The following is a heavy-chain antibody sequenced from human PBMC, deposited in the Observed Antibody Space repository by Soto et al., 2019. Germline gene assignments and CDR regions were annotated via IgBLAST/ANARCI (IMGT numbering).Heavy chain of an antibody. J-gene: IGHJ4*02. D-gene: IGHD5-12*01. CDR1: GFTFSSYA. Sequence: GGSLRLSCAASGFTFSSYAMSWVRQAPGKGLEWVSDISGSSGSTYYADSVKGRFTISRDNSKNTLYLQMNSLRAEDMAVYYCARDQTYIVAIPQPVDYWGQGTLVTVSS. CDR2: ISGSSGST. CDR3: ARDQTYIVAIPQPVDY. V-gene: IGHV3-23*01.